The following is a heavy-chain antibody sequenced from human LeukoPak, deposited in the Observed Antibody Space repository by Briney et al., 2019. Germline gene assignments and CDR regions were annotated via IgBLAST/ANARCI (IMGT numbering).Heavy chain of an antibody. Sequence: SSETLSLTCAVYGGSFSGYYWSWIRQPPGKGLEWIGEINHSGSTNYNLSLKSRVTISVDTSKNQFSLKLSSVTAADTAVYYCARNRRYRGGADYWGQGTLVTVSS. J-gene: IGHJ4*02. D-gene: IGHD3-16*01. CDR1: GGSFSGYY. V-gene: IGHV4-34*01. CDR3: ARNRRYRGGADY. CDR2: INHSGST.